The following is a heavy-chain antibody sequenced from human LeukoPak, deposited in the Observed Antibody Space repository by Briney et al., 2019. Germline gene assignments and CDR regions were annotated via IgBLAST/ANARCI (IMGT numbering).Heavy chain of an antibody. V-gene: IGHV3-48*04. CDR3: ARARSYSSSSAFDY. D-gene: IGHD6-13*01. CDR2: ISSSSSTI. J-gene: IGHJ4*02. Sequence: GGSLRLSCAASGFTFSSYSMNWVRQAPGKGPEWVSYISSSSSTIYYADSVKGRFTISRDNAKNSLYLQMNSLRAEDTAVYYCARARSYSSSSAFDYWGQGTLVAVSS. CDR1: GFTFSSYS.